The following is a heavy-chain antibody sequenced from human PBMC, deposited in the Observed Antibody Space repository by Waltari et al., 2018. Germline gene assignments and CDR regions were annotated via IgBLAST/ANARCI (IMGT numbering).Heavy chain of an antibody. J-gene: IGHJ6*04. D-gene: IGHD3-3*01. CDR2: VDPEDGKT. CDR1: GSTFPDYY. Sequence: EVQLVQSGAAAKKPAATVKISCKASGSTFPDYYMRWVQQAPGKGLEWMGLVDPEDGKTICAEKFQSRTTITADTSTETAYMELSSLRSEDTAGYYGATKGLSRVVGVWGKGTTVTVSS. CDR3: ATKGLSRVVGV. V-gene: IGHV1-69-2*01.